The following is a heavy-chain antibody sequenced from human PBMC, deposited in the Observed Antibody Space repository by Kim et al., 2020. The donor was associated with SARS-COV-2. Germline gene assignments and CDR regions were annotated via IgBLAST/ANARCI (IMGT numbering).Heavy chain of an antibody. CDR2: IRSKAYGGTT. CDR3: TNYAPPPMYYYGSGSLG. D-gene: IGHD3-10*01. CDR1: GFTFGDYA. J-gene: IGHJ3*01. V-gene: IGHV3-49*03. Sequence: GGSLRLSCTASGFTFGDYAMSWFRQAPGKGLEWVGFIRSKAYGGTTEYAASVKGRFTISRDDSKSIAYLQMNSLKTEDTAVYYCTNYAPPPMYYYGSGSLGWGQGTMVTVSS.